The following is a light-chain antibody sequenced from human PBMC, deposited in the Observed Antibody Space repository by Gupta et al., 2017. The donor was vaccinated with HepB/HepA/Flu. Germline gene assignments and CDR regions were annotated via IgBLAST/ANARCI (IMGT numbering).Light chain of an antibody. V-gene: IGLV1-51*02. CDR2: ENN. Sequence: QSVFTQPRSVSAAPVRRVTISCYGSTSNIGSDSVSWYQQLPGKAPKLLIYENNKRPSGIPDRFSGSKSGTTDTLSISGLQTEDEAEYYCGTSDTSLNVVAFGGGTKLTVL. CDR3: GTSDTSLNVVA. CDR1: TSNIGSDS. J-gene: IGLJ2*01.